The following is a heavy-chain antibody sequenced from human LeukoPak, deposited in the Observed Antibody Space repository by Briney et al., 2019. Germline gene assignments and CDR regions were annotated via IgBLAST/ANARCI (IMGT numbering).Heavy chain of an antibody. D-gene: IGHD1-26*01. Sequence: GASVKVSCKASGGTFSSYAISWVRQAPGQGLECMGGIIPIFGTANYAQKFQGRVTITADESTSTAYMELSSLRSEDTAVYYCASLYFRIVGAALDDYWGQGTLVTVSS. V-gene: IGHV1-69*13. J-gene: IGHJ4*02. CDR2: IIPIFGTA. CDR3: ASLYFRIVGAALDDY. CDR1: GGTFSSYA.